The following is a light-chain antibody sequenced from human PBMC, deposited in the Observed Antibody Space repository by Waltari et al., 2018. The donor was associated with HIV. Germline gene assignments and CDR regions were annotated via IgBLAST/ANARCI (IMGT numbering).Light chain of an antibody. Sequence: QSVLTQPPSASVTPGQRVTISCSGSSPNIGSNYVYWYPHVPATAPKLLIYRNNQRPSGVPDRFSGSKSGTSASLAISGLRSDDEADYYCAAWDGSLSAYVLFGGGTKLTVL. V-gene: IGLV1-47*01. J-gene: IGLJ2*01. CDR2: RNN. CDR3: AAWDGSLSAYVL. CDR1: SPNIGSNY.